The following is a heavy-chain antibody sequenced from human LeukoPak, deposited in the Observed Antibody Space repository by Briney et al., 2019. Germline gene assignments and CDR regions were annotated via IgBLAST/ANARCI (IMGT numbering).Heavy chain of an antibody. J-gene: IGHJ4*02. CDR3: AKERMTTVFDY. Sequence: GGSLRLSCAASGFTFSSYGMHWVRQAPGKGLEWVAVIWYDGSNKYYADSVRGRFTISRDNSKNTLYLQMNSLRAEDTAVYYCAKERMTTVFDYWGQGTLVTVSS. CDR2: IWYDGSNK. V-gene: IGHV3-33*06. D-gene: IGHD4-17*01. CDR1: GFTFSSYG.